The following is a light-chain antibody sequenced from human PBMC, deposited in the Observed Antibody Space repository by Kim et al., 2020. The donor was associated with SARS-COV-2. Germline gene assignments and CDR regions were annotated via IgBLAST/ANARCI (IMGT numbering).Light chain of an antibody. CDR3: QQYSTLPVT. CDR2: EAS. J-gene: IGKJ4*01. Sequence: ATIGERVTITCQARQDIINYVNWYRQKVGKAPERLCYEASDREEGVPSRCRGSGYGTDFTLTISSLQPEDVATYYCQQYSTLPVTFVGGTKVEIK. CDR1: QDIINY. V-gene: IGKV1-33*01.